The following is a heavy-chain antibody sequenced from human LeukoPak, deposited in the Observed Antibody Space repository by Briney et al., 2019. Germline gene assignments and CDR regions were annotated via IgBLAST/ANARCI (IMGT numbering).Heavy chain of an antibody. CDR3: AKDLFSGTVATPYFYYYGMDV. Sequence: GGSLRLSCAASGFTFDDYAMHWVRQAPGKGLEGVSLISGDGGSTYFADSVKGRFTISRNNSKNSLYLQMNSLRTEDTALYYCAKDLFSGTVATPYFYYYGMDVWGQGTTVTVSS. CDR1: GFTFDDYA. J-gene: IGHJ6*02. CDR2: ISGDGGST. D-gene: IGHD6-19*01. V-gene: IGHV3-43*02.